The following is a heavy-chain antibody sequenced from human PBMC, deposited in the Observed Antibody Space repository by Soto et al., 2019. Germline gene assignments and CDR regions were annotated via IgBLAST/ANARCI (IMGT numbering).Heavy chain of an antibody. V-gene: IGHV3-30*18. CDR2: ISYDGSNK. CDR1: GFTFSSYG. CDR3: AKATPFYCSGGSCYSDDYFDY. J-gene: IGHJ4*02. Sequence: GGSLRLSCAASGFTFSSYGMHWVRQAPGKGLEWVAVISYDGSNKYYADSVKGRFTISRDNSKNTLYLQMNSLRAEDTAVYYCAKATPFYCSGGSCYSDDYFDYWGQGTLVTVSS. D-gene: IGHD2-15*01.